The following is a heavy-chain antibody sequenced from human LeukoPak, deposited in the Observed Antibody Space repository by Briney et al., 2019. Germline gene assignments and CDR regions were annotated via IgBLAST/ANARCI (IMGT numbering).Heavy chain of an antibody. CDR1: GYTFTGYY. Sequence: PKASVTLSCKASGYTFTGYYMHWIRQPPGQGLEWMGWINHNSSSTNYAQQFQGRPTMTRDTTIRTSYMQLSRQASDAAAVYYCESVIRRGSCRAGYVDWGGRRTLVTASS. CDR2: INHNSSST. V-gene: IGHV1-2*02. J-gene: IGHJ4*02. CDR3: ESVIRRGSCRAGYVDW. D-gene: IGHD1-26*01.